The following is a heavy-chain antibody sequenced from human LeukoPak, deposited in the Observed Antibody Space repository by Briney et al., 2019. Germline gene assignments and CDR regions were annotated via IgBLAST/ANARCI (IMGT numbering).Heavy chain of an antibody. CDR1: GGTFTSYA. CDR2: IIPILGIA. Sequence: SVKVSCKASGGTFTSYAISWVRQAPGQGLEWMGRIIPILGIANYAQKFQGRVTITADKSTSTAYMEMSSLKASDTAMYYCARPGEGYGGIDAFDIWGQGTMVTVSS. CDR3: ARPGEGYGGIDAFDI. D-gene: IGHD4-23*01. J-gene: IGHJ3*02. V-gene: IGHV1-69*04.